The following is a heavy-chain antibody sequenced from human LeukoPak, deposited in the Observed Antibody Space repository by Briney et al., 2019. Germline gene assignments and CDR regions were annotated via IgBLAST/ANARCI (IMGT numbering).Heavy chain of an antibody. J-gene: IGHJ4*02. CDR1: GYSFTGYY. D-gene: IGHD5-24*01. CDR2: INPNSGGT. Sequence: ASVKVSCKASGYSFTGYYMHWVRQAPGQGLEWMGWINPNSGGTNYEQKFQGRVTMTRDTSISTAYMELRSLRSDDTAVYYRARDKVEMATIPHYWGQGTLVTVSS. V-gene: IGHV1-2*02. CDR3: ARDKVEMATIPHY.